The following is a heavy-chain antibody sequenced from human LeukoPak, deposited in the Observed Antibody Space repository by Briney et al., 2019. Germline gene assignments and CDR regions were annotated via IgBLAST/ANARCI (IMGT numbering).Heavy chain of an antibody. CDR3: AKHPWFGEFWYFDL. CDR1: GGSISSDNYY. CDR2: IYTSGST. Sequence: SQTLSLTCTVSGGSISSDNYYWSWIRQPAGKGLEWIGRIYTSGSTNYNPSLKSRVTISLDTSKNQFSLNLSSVTAADTAEYYCAKHPWFGEFWYFDLWGRGTLVTVSS. D-gene: IGHD3-10*01. J-gene: IGHJ2*01. V-gene: IGHV4-61*02.